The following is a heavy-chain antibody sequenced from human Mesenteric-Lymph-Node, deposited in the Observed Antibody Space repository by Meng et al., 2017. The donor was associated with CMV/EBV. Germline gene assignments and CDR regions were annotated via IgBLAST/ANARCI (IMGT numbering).Heavy chain of an antibody. D-gene: IGHD2-2*01. CDR3: AKDLGGYCSSSNCYAGGIDP. J-gene: IGHJ5*02. V-gene: IGHV3-30*02. CDR2: IRYDGSNK. CDR1: GFPFSNHG. Sequence: GGSLRLSCAASGFPFSNHGMYWVRQAPGKGLEWVAFIRYDGSNKYYADSVKGRFTISRDNSKNTLYLQMNSLRAKDAAVYYCAKDLGGYCSSSNCYAGGIDPWGQGTLVTVSS.